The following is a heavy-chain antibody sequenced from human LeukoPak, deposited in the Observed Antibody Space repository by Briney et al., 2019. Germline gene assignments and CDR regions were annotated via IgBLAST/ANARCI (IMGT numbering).Heavy chain of an antibody. Sequence: GGSLRLSCAASGFTFSSYAMSWVRQAPGKGLEWVSAISGSGSSTYYADSVKGRFTISRDNSKNTLYLQVNSLRAEDTAVYYCAKDQYSSSSSYFDYWGQGTLVTVSS. J-gene: IGHJ4*02. CDR3: AKDQYSSSSSYFDY. CDR1: GFTFSSYA. V-gene: IGHV3-23*01. CDR2: ISGSGSST. D-gene: IGHD6-6*01.